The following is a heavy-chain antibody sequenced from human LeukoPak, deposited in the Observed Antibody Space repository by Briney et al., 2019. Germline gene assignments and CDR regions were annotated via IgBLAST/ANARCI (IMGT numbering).Heavy chain of an antibody. CDR1: GGSISSGSYY. V-gene: IGHV4-61*01. D-gene: IGHD3-22*01. CDR3: ARGAQTYYYDSSGYYFGY. Sequence: SETLSLTCTVSGGSISSGSYYWSWIRQPPGKGLEWIGYIYYSGSTNYNPSLKSRVTISVDTSKNQFSLKLSSVTAADTAVYYCARGAQTYYYDSSGYYFGYWGQGTLVTVSS. CDR2: IYYSGST. J-gene: IGHJ4*02.